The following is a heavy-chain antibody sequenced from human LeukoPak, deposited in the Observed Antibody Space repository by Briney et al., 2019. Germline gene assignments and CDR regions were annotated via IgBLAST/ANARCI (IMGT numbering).Heavy chain of an antibody. Sequence: SVKVSCKASGGTFSSYAISWVRQAPGQGLEWMGRIIPILGIANYAQKFQGRVTITADKSTSTAYMELSRLRSEDTAVYYCARDDDADWNIDYWGQGTLVTVSS. D-gene: IGHD1/OR15-1a*01. CDR2: IIPILGIA. V-gene: IGHV1-69*04. CDR3: ARDDDADWNIDY. J-gene: IGHJ4*02. CDR1: GGTFSSYA.